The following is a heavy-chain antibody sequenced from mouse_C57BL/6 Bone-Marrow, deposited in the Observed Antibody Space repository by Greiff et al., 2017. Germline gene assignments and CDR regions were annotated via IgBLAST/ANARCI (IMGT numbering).Heavy chain of an antibody. CDR2: IYPGGGYT. CDR1: GYTFTNYW. Sequence: QVQLQQSGAELVRPGTSVKMSCKASGYTFTNYWIGWAKQRPGHGLEWIGDIYPGGGYTNYKEKFKGKATLTADKSSSTAYMQFSSLTSEDSAIYYCARYYYGSSYAMDYWGQGTSVTVSS. V-gene: IGHV1-63*01. D-gene: IGHD1-1*01. CDR3: ARYYYGSSYAMDY. J-gene: IGHJ4*01.